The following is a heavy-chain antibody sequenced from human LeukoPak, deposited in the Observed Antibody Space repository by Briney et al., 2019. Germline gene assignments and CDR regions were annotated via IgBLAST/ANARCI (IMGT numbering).Heavy chain of an antibody. V-gene: IGHV1-18*01. J-gene: IGHJ6*03. CDR1: GYTFSNHG. D-gene: IGHD1/OR15-1a*01. CDR2: ISPHKGNT. Sequence: ASVKVSCKGIGYTFSNHGITWVRQAPGQGLEWIGWISPHKGNTNYPPRLQGRLILTTDASTSTAYMDLRDLRSDDTAIYYCARDQQQGDHYSFYYMDFWGEGTTVIVSS. CDR3: ARDQQQGDHYSFYYMDF.